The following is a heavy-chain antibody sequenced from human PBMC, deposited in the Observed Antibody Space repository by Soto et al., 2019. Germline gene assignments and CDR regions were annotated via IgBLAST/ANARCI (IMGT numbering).Heavy chain of an antibody. D-gene: IGHD1-26*01. CDR2: ISAYNGNT. CDR3: ARSPRRGAIVGATRAAFDI. V-gene: IGHV1-18*01. Sequence: QVQLVQSGAEVKKPGASGKVSCKASGYTFTSYGISWVRQAPGQGLEWMGWISAYNGNTNYAQKLQGRVTMTTDTSTSTAYMELRSLRSDDTAVYYCARSPRRGAIVGATRAAFDIWGQGTMVTVSS. CDR1: GYTFTSYG. J-gene: IGHJ3*02.